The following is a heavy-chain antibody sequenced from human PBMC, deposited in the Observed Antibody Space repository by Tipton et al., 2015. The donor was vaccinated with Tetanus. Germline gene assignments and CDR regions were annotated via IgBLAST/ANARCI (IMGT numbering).Heavy chain of an antibody. CDR3: ASGSTLDY. CDR2: ISSTSSYI. V-gene: IGHV3-21*01. J-gene: IGHJ4*02. D-gene: IGHD6-25*01. Sequence: GSLRLSCAVSGFIFSNYRMNWVRQAPGKGLEWVSSISSTSSYIYYADSVKGRFTISRDNAKNSLFLQMDSLRAEDAAIYYCASGSTLDYWGQGALVTVSS. CDR1: GFIFSNYR.